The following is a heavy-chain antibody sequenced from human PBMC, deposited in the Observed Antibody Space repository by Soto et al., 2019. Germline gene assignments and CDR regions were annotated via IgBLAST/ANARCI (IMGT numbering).Heavy chain of an antibody. D-gene: IGHD3-10*01. Sequence: ASVKVSCKASGYTFTGYYMHWVRQAPGQGLEWMGWINPNSGGTNYAQKLQGWVTMTRGTSISTAYMEQSRLRSDDTAMYYCARDSITMVRGVISYYYYGMDVWGQGTTVTVSS. CDR1: GYTFTGYY. V-gene: IGHV1-2*04. CDR2: INPNSGGT. CDR3: ARDSITMVRGVISYYYYGMDV. J-gene: IGHJ6*02.